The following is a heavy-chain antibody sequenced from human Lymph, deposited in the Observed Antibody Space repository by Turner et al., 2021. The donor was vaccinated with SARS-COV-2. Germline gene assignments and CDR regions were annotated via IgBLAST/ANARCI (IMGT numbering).Heavy chain of an antibody. CDR3: AREMGAGSDY. V-gene: IGHV3-30*04. CDR2: ISYDGSNK. CDR1: GFTFRSYA. Sequence: QVQLVASGGGVVQPGRSLRLSCAASGFTFRSYAMHWVRQAPGKGLEWVALISYDGSNKYYADSVKGRFTISRDNSKDTLYLQMNSLRAEDTAVYYCAREMGAGSDYWGQGTLVTVSS. D-gene: IGHD3-10*01. J-gene: IGHJ4*02.